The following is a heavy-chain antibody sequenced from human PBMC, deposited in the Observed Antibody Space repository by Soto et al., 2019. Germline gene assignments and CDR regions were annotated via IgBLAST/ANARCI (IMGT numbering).Heavy chain of an antibody. J-gene: IGHJ4*02. CDR1: GYTFTSYD. CDR2: MNPNSGNT. D-gene: IGHD3-3*01. CDR3: ARGRSDYDFWSGYHPTP. Sequence: ASVKVSCKASGYTFTSYDINWVRQATGQGLEWMGWMNPNSGNTGYAQKFQGRVTMTRNTSISTAYMELSSLRSEDTAVYYCARGRSDYDFWSGYHPTPWGQGSLVPVSS. V-gene: IGHV1-8*01.